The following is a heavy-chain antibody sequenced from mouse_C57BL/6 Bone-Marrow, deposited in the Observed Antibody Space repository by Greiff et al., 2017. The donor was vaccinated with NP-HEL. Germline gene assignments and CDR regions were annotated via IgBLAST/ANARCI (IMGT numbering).Heavy chain of an antibody. CDR2: IYPRSGNT. V-gene: IGHV1-81*01. Sequence: QVQLQQSGAELARPGASVKLSCKASGYTFTSYGISWVKQRTGQGLEWIGEIYPRSGNTYYNEKFKGKATLTADKSSSTAYMELRSLTSEDSAVYFCARSKIYYYGPYYFDYWGQGTTLTVSS. CDR3: ARSKIYYYGPYYFDY. CDR1: GYTFTSYG. J-gene: IGHJ2*01. D-gene: IGHD1-1*01.